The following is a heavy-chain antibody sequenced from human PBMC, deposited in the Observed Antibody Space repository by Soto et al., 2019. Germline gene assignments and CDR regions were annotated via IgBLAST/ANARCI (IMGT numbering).Heavy chain of an antibody. CDR2: IWYDGSNK. CDR3: ARDEYPLPLNDYYGMDV. D-gene: IGHD2-2*01. J-gene: IGHJ6*02. V-gene: IGHV3-33*01. Sequence: QVQLVESGGGVVQPGRSLRLSCAASGFTFSSYGMHWVLQAPGKGLEWVAVIWYDGSNKYYADSVKGRFTISRDNSKKSLYLQMTSLRAVDTAVYYCARDEYPLPLNDYYGMDVWGQETKVTVSS. CDR1: GFTFSSYG.